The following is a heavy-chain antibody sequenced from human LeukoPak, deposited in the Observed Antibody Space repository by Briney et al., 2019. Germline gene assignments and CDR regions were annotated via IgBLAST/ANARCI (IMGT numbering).Heavy chain of an antibody. J-gene: IGHJ6*02. D-gene: IGHD3/OR15-3a*01. CDR2: IRSEADGGTT. CDR3: STCRSLRDLYGVDV. Sequence: KPGGSLRLSCAVSGFSFNDAWMTWVRQAPGKGLEWVGRIRSEADGGTTDNGAPVRGRFTISRDDSKKTLYLQMSSLKTEDTGVYFCSTCRSLRDLYGVDVWGQGNTVTVSS. V-gene: IGHV3-15*01. CDR1: GFSFNDAW.